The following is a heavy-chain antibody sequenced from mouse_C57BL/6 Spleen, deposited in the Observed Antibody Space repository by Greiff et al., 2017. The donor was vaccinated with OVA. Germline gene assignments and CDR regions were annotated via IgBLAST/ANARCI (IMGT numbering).Heavy chain of an antibody. J-gene: IGHJ1*03. V-gene: IGHV1-69*01. CDR2: IDPSDSYT. D-gene: IGHD2-14*01. CDR1: GYTFTSYW. CDR3: ARWGTYDV. Sequence: QVQLKQPGAELVMPGASVKLSCKASGYTFTSYWMHWVKQRPGQGLEWIGEIDPSDSYTNYNQKFKGKSTLTVDKSSSTAYMQLSSLTSEDSAVYYCARWGTYDVWGTGTTVTVSS.